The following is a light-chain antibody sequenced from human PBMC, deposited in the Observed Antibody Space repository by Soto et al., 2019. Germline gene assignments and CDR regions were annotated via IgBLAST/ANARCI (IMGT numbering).Light chain of an antibody. V-gene: IGKV3-11*01. CDR3: QHRANWPLT. CDR2: DAS. Sequence: EVVLTQSPATLSLSPGERATLSCRASQSVASYLAWYQQRPGQAPRLLVYDASNRAPGIPARFGGSGSGTVFPLTINSLEHEDFEIYYCQHRANWPLTFGGGTRVELK. J-gene: IGKJ4*01. CDR1: QSVASY.